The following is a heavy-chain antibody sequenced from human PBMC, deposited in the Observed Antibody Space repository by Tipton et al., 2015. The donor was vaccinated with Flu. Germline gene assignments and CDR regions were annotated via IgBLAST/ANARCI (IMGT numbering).Heavy chain of an antibody. CDR2: IYHTGST. D-gene: IGHD2-15*01. V-gene: IGHV4-59*01. CDR3: AKIGCCSETTGHYNWFDP. J-gene: IGHJ5*02. Sequence: TLSLTCTVSGDSITGYYWSWIRQPPGKGLEWIGYIYHTGSTNYNPSLKSRVTISVDTSKNQFSLRLSSVTAADTAVYYCAKIGCCSETTGHYNWFDPWGQGTLVSVSS. CDR1: GDSITGYY.